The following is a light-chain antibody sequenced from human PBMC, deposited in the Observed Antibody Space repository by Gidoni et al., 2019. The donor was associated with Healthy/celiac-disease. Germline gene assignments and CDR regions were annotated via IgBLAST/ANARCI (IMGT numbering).Light chain of an antibody. Sequence: SYELTQPPSVSVSPGQTARITCSGAALPKQYAYWYQQKPCQAPVLVIYQDSERPSGIPVRFSGSSSGTTVTLTISGVQAEDDADYYCQSADSSGTSVVFGGGTKLTVL. J-gene: IGLJ2*01. CDR3: QSADSSGTSVV. CDR1: ALPKQY. V-gene: IGLV3-25*02. CDR2: QDS.